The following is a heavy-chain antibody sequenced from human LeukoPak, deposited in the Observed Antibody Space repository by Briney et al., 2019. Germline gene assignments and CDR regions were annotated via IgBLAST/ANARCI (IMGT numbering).Heavy chain of an antibody. D-gene: IGHD6-6*01. CDR3: ARGSRYSSSSWLPFGSWYRVAFDY. J-gene: IGHJ4*02. CDR2: IYSSGGT. V-gene: IGHV4-39*07. CDR1: GVSISSGSNY. Sequence: PSETLSLTCSVSGVSISSGSNYWGWIRQPPGKTLEWIGSIYSSGGTYYNPSLKSRAIILIDTAKNHVSLNLSSVTAADTAVYYCARGSRYSSSSWLPFGSWYRVAFDYWGQGTLVIVSS.